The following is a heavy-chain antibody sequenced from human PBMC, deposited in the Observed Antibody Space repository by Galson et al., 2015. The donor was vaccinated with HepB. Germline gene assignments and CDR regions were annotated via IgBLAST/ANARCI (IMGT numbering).Heavy chain of an antibody. V-gene: IGHV3-33*01. CDR2: IWYDGSNK. D-gene: IGHD2-2*01. CDR1: GFTFSSYG. Sequence: SLRLSCAASGFTFSSYGMHWVRQAPGKGLEWVAVIWYDGSNKYYADSVKGRFTISRDNSKNTLYLQMNSLRAEDTAVYYCARDKTVVPAANGGFGQKRDAFDIWGQGTMVTVSS. J-gene: IGHJ3*02. CDR3: ARDKTVVPAANGGFGQKRDAFDI.